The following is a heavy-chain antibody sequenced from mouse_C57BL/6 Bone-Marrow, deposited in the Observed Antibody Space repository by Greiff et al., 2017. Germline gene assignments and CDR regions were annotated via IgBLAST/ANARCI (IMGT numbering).Heavy chain of an antibody. D-gene: IGHD1-1*01. CDR3: ARKGEYYGSSPLFDV. CDR1: GFSLTSYG. J-gene: IGHJ1*03. Sequence: VKLMESGPGLVQPSQSLSITCTVSGFSLTSYGVHWVRQSPGKGLEWLGVIWSGGSTDYNAAFISRLSISKDNSQSQVVFKMNSLQADDTAIYYCARKGEYYGSSPLFDVWGTGTTVTVSS. CDR2: IWSGGST. V-gene: IGHV2-2*01.